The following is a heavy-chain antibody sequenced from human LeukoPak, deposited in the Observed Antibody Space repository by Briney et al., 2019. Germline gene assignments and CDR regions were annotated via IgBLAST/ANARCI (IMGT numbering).Heavy chain of an antibody. CDR2: IYYSGST. Sequence: PSETLSLTCTVSGASISSDYWNWIRQPPGKGLEWIGYIYYSGSTNYNPSLKSRVTISVDTSKNQSSLKLSSVTAADTAVYYCASAPRQGSIGGLDYWGQGTLVTVSS. CDR3: ASAPRQGSIGGLDY. J-gene: IGHJ4*02. V-gene: IGHV4-59*08. D-gene: IGHD3-16*01. CDR1: GASISSDY.